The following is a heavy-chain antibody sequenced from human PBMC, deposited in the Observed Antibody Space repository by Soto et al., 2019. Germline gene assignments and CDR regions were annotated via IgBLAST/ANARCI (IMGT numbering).Heavy chain of an antibody. J-gene: IGHJ3*02. CDR1: GGSVSSGSYY. Sequence: SETLSLTCTVSGGSVSSGSYYWSWIRQPPGKGLEWIGYIYYSGSTNYNPSLKSRVTISVDTSKNQFSLKLSSVTAADTAVYYCARTLYYYDSSGYYYGDAFDIWGQGTMVT. CDR2: IYYSGST. D-gene: IGHD3-22*01. CDR3: ARTLYYYDSSGYYYGDAFDI. V-gene: IGHV4-61*01.